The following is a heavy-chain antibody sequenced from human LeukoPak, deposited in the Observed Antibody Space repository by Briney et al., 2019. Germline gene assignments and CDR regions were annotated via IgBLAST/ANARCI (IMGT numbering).Heavy chain of an antibody. CDR1: GYTFTSYY. V-gene: IGHV1-46*01. J-gene: IGHJ4*02. D-gene: IGHD6-19*01. Sequence: ASVKVSCKASGYTFTSYYIHWVRQAPGQGLEWMGIINPSGGSTNYAQKFQDRVTMTTDTSTSTAYMELRSLRSDDTAVYYCARDLKMGYSSGRYSWGTGSSNDYWGREPWSPSPQ. CDR2: INPSGGST. CDR3: ARDLKMGYSSGRYSWGTGSSNDY.